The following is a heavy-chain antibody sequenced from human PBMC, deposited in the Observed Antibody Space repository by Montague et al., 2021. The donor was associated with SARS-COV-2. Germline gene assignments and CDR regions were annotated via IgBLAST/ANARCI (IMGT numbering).Heavy chain of an antibody. CDR2: IAFDGSSK. D-gene: IGHD3-10*01. Sequence: SLRLSCAASGFTFSTYAMHWVRQAPGKGLEWLSSIAFDGSSKFYVDSMKGRFTVSRDNSKNTVYLQINSLTTDDTAVYYCARDLLRCSSGSFCDYWGQGTLVTVSS. J-gene: IGHJ4*02. CDR1: GFTFSTYA. V-gene: IGHV3-30-3*01. CDR3: ARDLLRCSSGSFCDY.